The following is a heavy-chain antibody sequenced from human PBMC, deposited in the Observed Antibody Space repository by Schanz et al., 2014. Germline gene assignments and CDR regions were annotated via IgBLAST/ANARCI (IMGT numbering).Heavy chain of an antibody. V-gene: IGHV4-59*01. CDR1: GDSISGSY. CDR2: IYYSGST. Sequence: QVQLQESGPGLVKPSETLSLTCTVSGDSISGSYWSWIRQPPGKGLEWIGYIYYSGSTDYNPSLKSRVTMSVDTSKNQFSLKLSSVTAADTAVYYCARARFTGYYMAVWGQGTAVTVSS. CDR3: ARARFTGYYMAV. J-gene: IGHJ6*02. D-gene: IGHD3-9*01.